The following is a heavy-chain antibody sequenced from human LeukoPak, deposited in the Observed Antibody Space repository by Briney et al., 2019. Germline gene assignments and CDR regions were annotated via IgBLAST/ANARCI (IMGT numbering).Heavy chain of an antibody. D-gene: IGHD3-22*01. Sequence: PGGSLRLSCAASGFTFSSYWMHWVRQAPGKGLVWVSRINSDGSSTSYADSVKGRFTISRDNAKNTLYLQMSSLRAEDTAVYYCARGPSDYSYDSSGLVDYWGQGTLVTVSS. V-gene: IGHV3-74*01. J-gene: IGHJ4*02. CDR1: GFTFSSYW. CDR3: ARGPSDYSYDSSGLVDY. CDR2: INSDGSST.